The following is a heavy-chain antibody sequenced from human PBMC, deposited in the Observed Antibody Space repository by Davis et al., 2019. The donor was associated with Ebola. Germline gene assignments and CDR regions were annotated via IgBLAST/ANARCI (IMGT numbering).Heavy chain of an antibody. V-gene: IGHV1-18*01. D-gene: IGHD6-13*01. CDR3: ARMAAALYYYGMDV. Sequence: ASVTVSCKASGYTFTSYGISWVRQAPGQGLEWMGWISAYNGNTNYAQKLQGRVTMTTDTSTSTAYMELSSLRSEDTAVYYCARMAAALYYYGMDVWGQGTTVTVSS. J-gene: IGHJ6*02. CDR2: ISAYNGNT. CDR1: GYTFTSYG.